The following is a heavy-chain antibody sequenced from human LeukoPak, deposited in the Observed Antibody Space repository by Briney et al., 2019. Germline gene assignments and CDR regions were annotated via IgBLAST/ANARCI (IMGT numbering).Heavy chain of an antibody. CDR2: ISWNSGSI. V-gene: IGHV3-9*01. J-gene: IGHJ3*02. Sequence: GGSLRLSCAASGFTFDDYAMHWVRQAPGKGLEWVSGISWNSGSIGYADSVKGRFTISRDNSKNTLYLQMNSLRAEDTAMYYCAKVSLNMVNDAFDIWGQGTMVSVSS. D-gene: IGHD4/OR15-4a*01. CDR3: AKVSLNMVNDAFDI. CDR1: GFTFDDYA.